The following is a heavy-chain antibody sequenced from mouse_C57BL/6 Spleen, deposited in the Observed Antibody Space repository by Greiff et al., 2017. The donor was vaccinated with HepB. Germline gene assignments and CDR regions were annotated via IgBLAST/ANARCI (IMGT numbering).Heavy chain of an antibody. Sequence: EVKLMESGGGLVQPKGSLKLSCAASGFSFNTYAMNWVRQAPGQGLEWVARIRSKSNNYATYYADSVKDRFTISRDDSESMLYLQMNNLKTEDTAMDYCVRDYGSSYDWYFDVWGTGTTVTVSS. V-gene: IGHV10-1*01. CDR3: VRDYGSSYDWYFDV. D-gene: IGHD1-1*01. J-gene: IGHJ1*03. CDR1: GFSFNTYA. CDR2: IRSKSNNYAT.